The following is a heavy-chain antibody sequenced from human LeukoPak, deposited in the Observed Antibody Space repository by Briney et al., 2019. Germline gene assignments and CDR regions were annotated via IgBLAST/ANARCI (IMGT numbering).Heavy chain of an antibody. V-gene: IGHV4-34*01. J-gene: IGHJ6*02. CDR2: INHSGST. Sequence: PSETLSLTCAVYGGSSSGYYWSWIRQPPGKGLEWIGEINHSGSTNYNPSLKSRVTISVDTSKNQFSLKLSSVTAADTAVYYCARVYPDYDSSGYYYYYYGMDVWGQGTTVTVSS. CDR1: GGSSSGYY. D-gene: IGHD3-22*01. CDR3: ARVYPDYDSSGYYYYYYGMDV.